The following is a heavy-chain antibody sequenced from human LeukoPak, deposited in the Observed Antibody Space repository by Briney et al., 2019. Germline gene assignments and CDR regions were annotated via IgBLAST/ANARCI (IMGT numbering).Heavy chain of an antibody. J-gene: IGHJ4*02. Sequence: QPGRSLSLSCAPAGFTFSSNGMHSVLQAPGEGLERVAVIWYDGSNKYYADSVKGRFTISRDNSKDTLYLQMNSLRAEDTAVYYCAKDQVGSGSHEYYFDYWGQGTLVTVSS. V-gene: IGHV3-33*06. D-gene: IGHD1-26*01. CDR2: IWYDGSNK. CDR1: GFTFSSNG. CDR3: AKDQVGSGSHEYYFDY.